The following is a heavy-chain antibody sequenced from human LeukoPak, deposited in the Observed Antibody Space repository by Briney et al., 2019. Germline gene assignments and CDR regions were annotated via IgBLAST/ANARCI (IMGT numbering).Heavy chain of an antibody. CDR3: ARPRGYSGYSDAFDI. CDR2: IYPGDSDT. J-gene: IGHJ3*02. Sequence: GESLKISCKGSGYSFTSYWIGWVRQMPGKGLEWMGIIYPGDSDTGYSPSFQGQVTISADKSISTAYLQWSSLKASDTAMYYCARPRGYSGYSDAFDIWGQGTMVTVSS. D-gene: IGHD5-12*01. CDR1: GYSFTSYW. V-gene: IGHV5-51*01.